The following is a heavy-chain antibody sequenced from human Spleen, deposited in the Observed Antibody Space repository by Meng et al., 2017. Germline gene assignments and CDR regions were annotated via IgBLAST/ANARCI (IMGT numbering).Heavy chain of an antibody. CDR1: GGSFSGYY. CDR2: INHSGDT. CDR3: ARVRRDGYNPDY. Sequence: QHQQWGQGLLKPSETLSLTCAVDGGSFSGYYWSWIRQPPGKGLEWIGEINHSGDTNYNPSHKSRVTISVDTSKNQFSLKLSSVTAADTAVYYCARVRRDGYNPDYWGQGTLVTVSS. J-gene: IGHJ4*02. V-gene: IGHV4-34*01. D-gene: IGHD5-24*01.